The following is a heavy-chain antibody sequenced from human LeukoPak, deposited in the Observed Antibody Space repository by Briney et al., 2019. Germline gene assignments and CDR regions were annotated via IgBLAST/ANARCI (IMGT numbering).Heavy chain of an antibody. Sequence: ASVKVSCKASGYTFTNYGISWVRQAPGQGLEWMGWISTYNGNTNYAQKLQGRVTMTTDTSTNTAYMELRSLRSDDTAVYYCARDWDVGVTAAIVCDYWGQGTLVTVSS. V-gene: IGHV1-18*01. J-gene: IGHJ4*02. CDR2: ISTYNGNT. CDR3: ARDWDVGVTAAIVCDY. D-gene: IGHD2-2*02. CDR1: GYTFTNYG.